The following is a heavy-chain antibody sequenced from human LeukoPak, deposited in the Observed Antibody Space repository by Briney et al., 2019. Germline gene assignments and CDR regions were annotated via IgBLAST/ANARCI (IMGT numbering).Heavy chain of an antibody. V-gene: IGHV3-30*04. CDR3: AKRHSSGWYYFDN. CDR1: GFTFSSYV. CDR2: ISYDGSNE. Sequence: GGSLRLSCAASGFTFSSYVMHWVRQAPGKGLEWVAIISYDGSNEYYADSVKGRFTISRDNSKNTLYLQMNSLRGEDTAMYYCAKRHSSGWYYFDNWGQGTLVTVSS. D-gene: IGHD6-19*01. J-gene: IGHJ4*02.